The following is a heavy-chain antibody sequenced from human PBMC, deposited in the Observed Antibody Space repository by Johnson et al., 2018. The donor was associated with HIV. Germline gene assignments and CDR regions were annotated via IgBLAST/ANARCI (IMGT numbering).Heavy chain of an antibody. CDR3: ARWLAEVVVAALYAFDI. J-gene: IGHJ3*02. D-gene: IGHD2-15*01. Sequence: VQLVESGGGVVQPGRSLRLSCAASGFTFSSYAMHWVRQAPGKGLEWVSVIYSGGSTYYADSVKGRFTISRDNSKNTLYLQMTSLRAEDTALYYCARWLAEVVVAALYAFDIWGQGTMVTVSS. CDR2: IYSGGST. V-gene: IGHV3-66*01. CDR1: GFTFSSYA.